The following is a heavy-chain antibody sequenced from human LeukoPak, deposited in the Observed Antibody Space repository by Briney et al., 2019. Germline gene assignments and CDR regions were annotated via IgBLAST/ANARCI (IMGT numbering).Heavy chain of an antibody. CDR3: ARELSVTMIVVVIPDAFDI. V-gene: IGHV3-7*01. D-gene: IGHD3-22*01. CDR2: IKQDGSET. Sequence: GSLRLSCAASGFTFSSYWMSWVRQAPGKGLEWVANIKQDGSETYYVDSVKGRFTISRDNAKNSLYLQLNSLRAEDTAVYYCARELSVTMIVVVIPDAFDIWGQGTMVTVSS. J-gene: IGHJ3*02. CDR1: GFTFSSYW.